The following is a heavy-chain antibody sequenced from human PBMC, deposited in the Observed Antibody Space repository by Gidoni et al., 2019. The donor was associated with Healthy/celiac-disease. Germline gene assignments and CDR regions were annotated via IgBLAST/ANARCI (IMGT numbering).Heavy chain of an antibody. V-gene: IGHV3-30*18. D-gene: IGHD2-21*02. CDR1: GFTFSRYG. CDR2: ISYDGSNK. J-gene: IGHJ4*02. Sequence: QVQLVESGGGVVQPGRSLRLSCAASGFTFSRYGMHWVRQAPGKGLEWVAVISYDGSNKYYADSVKGRFTISRDNSKNTLYLQMNSLRAEDTAVYYCAKRGVVTATPFDYWGQGTLVTVSS. CDR3: AKRGVVTATPFDY.